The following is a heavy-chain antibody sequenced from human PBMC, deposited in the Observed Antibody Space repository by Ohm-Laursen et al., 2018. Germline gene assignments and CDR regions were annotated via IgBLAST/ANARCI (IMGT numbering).Heavy chain of an antibody. D-gene: IGHD3-3*01. Sequence: SLRLSCAASGFPFNTYAMSWVRQAPGKGLEWVANINQDGSLIYYVDSVKGRFTISRDNAKNSLYLQMNSLRAEDTAVYYCAKRTIFGFLPGDYFGYWGQGTLVTVSS. CDR1: GFPFNTYA. J-gene: IGHJ4*02. V-gene: IGHV3-7*03. CDR2: INQDGSLI. CDR3: AKRTIFGFLPGDYFGY.